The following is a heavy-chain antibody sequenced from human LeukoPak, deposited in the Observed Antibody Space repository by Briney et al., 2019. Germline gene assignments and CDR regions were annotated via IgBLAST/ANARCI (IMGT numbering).Heavy chain of an antibody. CDR1: GGSFSGYY. J-gene: IGHJ5*02. D-gene: IGHD3-22*01. CDR2: INHRGST. CDR3: ARGQYYYDSSGYYYPNWFDP. Sequence: SETLSLTCAVYGGSFSGYYWSWIRQPPGKGLEWIGEINHRGSTNYNPSLKGRVTISVDTSKNQFSLKLSSVTAADTAVYYCARGQYYYDSSGYYYPNWFDPWGQGTLVTVSS. V-gene: IGHV4-34*01.